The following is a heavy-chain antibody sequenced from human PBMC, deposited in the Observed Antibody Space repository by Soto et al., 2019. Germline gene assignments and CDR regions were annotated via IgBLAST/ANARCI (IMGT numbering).Heavy chain of an antibody. J-gene: IGHJ4*02. V-gene: IGHV4-30-4*01. CDR1: GGSISSGDYY. D-gene: IGHD5-18*01. CDR2: IYYSGST. Sequence: SETLSLTCTVSGGSISSGDYYWSWIRQPPGKGLEWIGYIYYSGSTYYNPSLKSRVTISVDTSKNQFSLKLSSVTAADTAVYYCARGLIQLWFKCYFDYWGQGTLVTVSS. CDR3: ARGLIQLWFKCYFDY.